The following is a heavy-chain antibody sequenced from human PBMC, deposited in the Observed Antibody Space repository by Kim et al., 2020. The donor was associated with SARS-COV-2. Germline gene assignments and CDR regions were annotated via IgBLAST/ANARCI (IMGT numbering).Heavy chain of an antibody. V-gene: IGHV5-10-1*01. CDR1: GYSFTSYW. CDR3: ARLGMTTVTTSAFDI. CDR2: IDPSDSYT. J-gene: IGHJ3*02. Sequence: GESLKISCKGSGYSFTSYWISWVRQMPGKGLELMGRIDPSDSYTNYSPSFQGHVTISADKSISTAYLQWSILKASDTAMYYCARLGMTTVTTSAFDIWGQGTMVTVSS. D-gene: IGHD4-17*01.